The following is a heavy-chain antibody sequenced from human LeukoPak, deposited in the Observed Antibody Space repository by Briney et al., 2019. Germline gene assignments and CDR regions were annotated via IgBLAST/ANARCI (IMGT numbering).Heavy chain of an antibody. CDR2: IRYDGSNK. CDR1: GFTFSSYG. CDR3: AKDRHSSGWRSDYFDY. V-gene: IGHV3-30*02. J-gene: IGHJ4*02. D-gene: IGHD6-19*01. Sequence: GGSLRLSCAASGFTFSSYGMHWVRQAPGKGLERVAFIRYDGSNKYYADSVKGRFTISRDNSKNTLYLQMNSLRAEDTAVYYCAKDRHSSGWRSDYFDYWGQGTLVTVSS.